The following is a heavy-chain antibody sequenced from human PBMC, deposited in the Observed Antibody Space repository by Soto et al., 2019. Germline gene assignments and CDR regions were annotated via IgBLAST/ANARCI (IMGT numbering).Heavy chain of an antibody. CDR3: ARAIVHDFWSGELDPFDY. Sequence: QVQLVESGGGLVKPGGSLRLSCAASGFTFSDYYMSWIRQAPGKGLEWVSYISSSGSTIYYADSVKGRFTISRDNAKNSLYLQMISLRAEDTAVYYCARAIVHDFWSGELDPFDYWGQGTLVTVSS. V-gene: IGHV3-11*01. J-gene: IGHJ4*02. CDR2: ISSSGSTI. CDR1: GFTFSDYY. D-gene: IGHD3-3*01.